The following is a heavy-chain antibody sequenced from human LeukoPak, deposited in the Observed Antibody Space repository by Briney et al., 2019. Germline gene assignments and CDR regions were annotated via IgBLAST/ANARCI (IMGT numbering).Heavy chain of an antibody. CDR1: GFTFDDYA. V-gene: IGHV3-43*02. Sequence: PGGSLRLSCAASGFTFDDYAMHWVRQAPGKGPEWVSLISADGGSTYYADSVQGRFTISRDNNKNSLYLQMNSLRTEDTALYYCAKVFGRGSYSAFDIWGQGRMVTVSS. D-gene: IGHD1-26*01. CDR3: AKVFGRGSYSAFDI. CDR2: ISADGGST. J-gene: IGHJ3*02.